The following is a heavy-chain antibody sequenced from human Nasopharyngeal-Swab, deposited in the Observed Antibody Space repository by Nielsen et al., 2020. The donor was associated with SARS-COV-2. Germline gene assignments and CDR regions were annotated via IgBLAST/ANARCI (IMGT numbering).Heavy chain of an antibody. D-gene: IGHD6-6*01. V-gene: IGHV3-23*01. J-gene: IGHJ4*02. CDR3: AKGLAAARPYYFDY. Sequence: GESLKISCAASGFTLSTSVMRWVRQAPGEGLEWVSAISGAGTSTYYADSVKGRFTISRDNSKNTLYLQLNSLRVEDTAVYYCAKGLAAARPYYFDYWGQGILVTVSS. CDR1: GFTLSTSV. CDR2: ISGAGTST.